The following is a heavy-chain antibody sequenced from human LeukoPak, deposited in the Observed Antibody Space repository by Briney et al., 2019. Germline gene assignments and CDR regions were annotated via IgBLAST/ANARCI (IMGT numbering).Heavy chain of an antibody. CDR1: GYTFTGYY. CDR3: ARDEGSGWSFDY. CDR2: INPNSGGT. V-gene: IGHV1-2*02. D-gene: IGHD6-19*01. Sequence: ASVKVSCKASGYTFTGYYMHWVRQAPGQGLEWMGWINPNSGGTNYAQKFQGRVTMTRDTSISTAYMELSRLRSDDTAVYYCARDEGSGWSFDYWGQGTLVTVSS. J-gene: IGHJ4*02.